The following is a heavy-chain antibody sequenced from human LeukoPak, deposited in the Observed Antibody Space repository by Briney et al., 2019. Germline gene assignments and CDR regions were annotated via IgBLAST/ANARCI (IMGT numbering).Heavy chain of an antibody. CDR1: GFTFSSYE. CDR3: ARGGSYSPWGY. V-gene: IGHV3-48*03. J-gene: IGHJ4*02. CDR2: ISSSGSTI. D-gene: IGHD1-26*01. Sequence: GGSLRLSCAASGFTFSSYEMNWVRQAPGKGLEWVSYISSSGSTIYYADSVKGRFTISRDNAKNSLYLQMNSLRAEDTAVYYCARGGSYSPWGYWGQGTLVTVSS.